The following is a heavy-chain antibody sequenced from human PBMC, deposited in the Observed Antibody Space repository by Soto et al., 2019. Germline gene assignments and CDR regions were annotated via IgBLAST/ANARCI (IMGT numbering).Heavy chain of an antibody. CDR2: INPNSGDT. CDR3: GSPRSGPSPDVGH. D-gene: IGHD2-15*01. V-gene: IGHV1-2*02. J-gene: IGHJ4*01. CDR1: FFSVDTTYC. Sequence: ASVKVSCKASFFSVDTTYCIHWVRRAPGQGLEWMGSINPNSGDTNYAQNFQGRVTMTRDTSISTAYMEVSSLTSGDTAVYYCGSPRSGPSPDVGHWGHGAVVTVFS.